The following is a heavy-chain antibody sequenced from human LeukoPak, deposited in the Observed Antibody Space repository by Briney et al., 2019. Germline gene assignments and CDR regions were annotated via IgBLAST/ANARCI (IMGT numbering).Heavy chain of an antibody. CDR1: GFTFSSYA. CDR2: ISGSGGST. J-gene: IGHJ4*02. CDR3: AKDHPWQQLVGTFDY. V-gene: IGHV3-23*01. D-gene: IGHD6-13*01. Sequence: AGGSLRLSCAASGFTFSSYAMSWVRQAPGKGLEWVSAISGSGGSTYYADSVKGRFTISRDNSKNTLYLQMNSLRAEDTAVYYCAKDHPWQQLVGTFDYWGQGTLVTVSS.